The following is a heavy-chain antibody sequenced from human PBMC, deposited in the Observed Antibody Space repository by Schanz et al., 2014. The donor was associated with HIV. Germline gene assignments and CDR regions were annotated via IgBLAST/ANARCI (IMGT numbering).Heavy chain of an antibody. Sequence: QVQLVQSGAEVKKPGSSVKVSCKPSGGTFINYAFSWVRQAPGQGLEWMGGIIPLFGTSNYAQKFQGRATITADKSTSAAYMELSSLRSEDTAVYYCVRGVIYYDSGSYYNYFDYWGQGTLVTVSS. D-gene: IGHD3-10*01. CDR3: VRGVIYYDSGSYYNYFDY. CDR2: IIPLFGTS. CDR1: GGTFINYA. J-gene: IGHJ4*02. V-gene: IGHV1-69*06.